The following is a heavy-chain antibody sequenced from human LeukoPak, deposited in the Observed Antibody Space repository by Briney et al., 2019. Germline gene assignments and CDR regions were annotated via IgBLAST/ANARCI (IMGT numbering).Heavy chain of an antibody. J-gene: IGHJ4*02. CDR3: VKGFHFDW. CDR1: GFEFSIHD. CDR2: ISGRGTDT. Sequence: GGSLRLSCVVSGFEFSIHDMSWGRQAPGKGPERVSSISGRGTDTYYRDSVKGRFTISRDTSKNTLYMQMNNLRVEDTALYYCVKGFHFDWWGQGTLVTVSS. V-gene: IGHV3-23*01.